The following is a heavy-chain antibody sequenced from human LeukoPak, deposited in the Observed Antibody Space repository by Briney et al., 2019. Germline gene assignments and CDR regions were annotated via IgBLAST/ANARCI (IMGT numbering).Heavy chain of an antibody. V-gene: IGHV3-15*01. J-gene: IGHJ3*02. D-gene: IGHD2-15*01. CDR1: GFTFSNAW. CDR2: IKSKTDGGTT. CDR3: TTKYCSGGSCYGSEAFDI. Sequence: GGSLRLSCAASGFTFSNAWMSWVRQAPGKGLEWVGRIKSKTDGGTTDYAAPVKGIFTISRDDSKNTQYLQMNSLKTEDTAVYYCTTKYCSGGSCYGSEAFDIWGQGTMVTVSS.